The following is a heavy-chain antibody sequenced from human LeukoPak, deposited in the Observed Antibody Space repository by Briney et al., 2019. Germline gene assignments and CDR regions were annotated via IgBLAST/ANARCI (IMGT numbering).Heavy chain of an antibody. D-gene: IGHD1-26*01. V-gene: IGHV3-23*01. J-gene: IGHJ4*02. CDR2: ITSNGDST. CDR1: GFTFSTYA. Sequence: GGSLRLSCAASGFTFSTYAISWVRQAPGKGLEWVSAITSNGDSTYFADSVKGRFTISRDNSKNTLYLQMNSLRAEDTAIYFCAKDDGSYKHAYWGQGTLVSVSS. CDR3: AKDDGSYKHAY.